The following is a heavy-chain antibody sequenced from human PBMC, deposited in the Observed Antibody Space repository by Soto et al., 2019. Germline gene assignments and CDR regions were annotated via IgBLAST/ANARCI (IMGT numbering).Heavy chain of an antibody. CDR1: GFTFSSYA. J-gene: IGHJ3*02. CDR3: AKDPIVVVTAYDAFDI. CDR2: ISGSGGST. V-gene: IGHV3-23*01. Sequence: EVQLLESGGGLVQPGGSLRLSCAASGFTFSSYAMSWVRQAPGKGLAWVSAISGSGGSTYYADSVKGRFTISRDNSKNTLYLQMNSLRGEDTAVDYCAKDPIVVVTAYDAFDIWGQGTMVTVSS. D-gene: IGHD2-21*02.